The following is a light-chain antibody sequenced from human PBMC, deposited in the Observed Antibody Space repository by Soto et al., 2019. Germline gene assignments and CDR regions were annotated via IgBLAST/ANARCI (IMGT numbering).Light chain of an antibody. Sequence: QSVLTQPPSASGTPGQRVTVACSGSYSNIGGNPVTWRQQLPGTASKLLIYNTAQRPSGVPDRFSGSRSGSSASLAISGLQSDDEADYYCATWDDSLNANVFGTGTKVTVL. J-gene: IGLJ1*01. CDR3: ATWDDSLNANV. V-gene: IGLV1-44*01. CDR2: NTA. CDR1: YSNIGGNP.